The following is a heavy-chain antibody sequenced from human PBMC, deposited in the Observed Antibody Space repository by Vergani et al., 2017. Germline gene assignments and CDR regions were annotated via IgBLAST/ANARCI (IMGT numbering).Heavy chain of an antibody. D-gene: IGHD2-2*02. CDR2: IYYSGST. V-gene: IGHV4-30-4*01. J-gene: IGHJ4*02. CDR3: ATGYCSSTSCYTVYY. Sequence: QVQLQESGPGLVKPSQTLSLTCTVSGGSISSGDYYWSWIRQPPGKGLEWIGYIYYSGSTYYNPSLKRRVTISVETSKNQFSLELSSVTAADTAVYYCATGYCSSTSCYTVYYWGQGTLVTVSS. CDR1: GGSISSGDYY.